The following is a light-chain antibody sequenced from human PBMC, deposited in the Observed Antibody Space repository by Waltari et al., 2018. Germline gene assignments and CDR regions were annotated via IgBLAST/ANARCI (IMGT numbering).Light chain of an antibody. CDR1: QTVTRSY. Sequence: EIVLTQSPGTLSLSPGERAPLSCRASQTVTRSYLTWYQQTPGQAPRLLMYGVSSRAAGIPDRFSGSGSGTDFTLTINRLQPEDFAVYYCQQYETSPWTFGQGTKVEIK. CDR3: QQYETSPWT. J-gene: IGKJ1*01. CDR2: GVS. V-gene: IGKV3-20*01.